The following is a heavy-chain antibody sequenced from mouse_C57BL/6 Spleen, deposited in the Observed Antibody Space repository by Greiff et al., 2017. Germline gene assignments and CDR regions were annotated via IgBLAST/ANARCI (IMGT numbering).Heavy chain of an antibody. V-gene: IGHV1-59*01. J-gene: IGHJ4*01. CDR3: ARWGNPHYYAMDY. CDR2: IDPSDSYT. CDR1: GYTFTSSW. Sequence: QVQLQQPVAELVRPGTSVKLSCKASGYTFTSSWMHWVKQRPGQGLEWIGVIDPSDSYTNYNQKFKGKATLTVDTSSSAAYMQLSSLTSEDSAVYYCARWGNPHYYAMDYWGQGTSVTVSS.